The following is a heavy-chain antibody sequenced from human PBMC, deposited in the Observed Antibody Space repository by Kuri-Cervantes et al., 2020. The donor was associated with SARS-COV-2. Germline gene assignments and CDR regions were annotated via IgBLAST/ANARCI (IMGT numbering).Heavy chain of an antibody. CDR3: ARGYGSGSEPVISDY. V-gene: IGHV4-34*01. CDR1: GGSFSGYY. J-gene: IGHJ4*02. CDR2: INHSGST. Sequence: SQTLSLTCAVYGGSFSGYYWSWIRQPPGKGLEWIGEINHSGSTNYNPSLKSRVTISVDTSKNQFSLKLSSVTAADTAVYYCARGYGSGSEPVISDYWGQGTLVTVSS. D-gene: IGHD3-10*01.